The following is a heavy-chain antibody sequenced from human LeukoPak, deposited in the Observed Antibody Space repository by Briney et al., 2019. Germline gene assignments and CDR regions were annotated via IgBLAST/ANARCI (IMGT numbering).Heavy chain of an antibody. CDR2: IYPGDSDT. J-gene: IGHJ5*02. V-gene: IGHV5-51*01. Sequence: GESLKISCKGSGYSFTSYWIGWVRQMPGKGLEWMGIIYPGDSDTRYSPSFQGQVTISADKSISTAYLQWSSLKASDTAMYYCARLDCSGGSCYEGWLDPWGQGTLVTVSS. CDR1: GYSFTSYW. CDR3: ARLDCSGGSCYEGWLDP. D-gene: IGHD2-15*01.